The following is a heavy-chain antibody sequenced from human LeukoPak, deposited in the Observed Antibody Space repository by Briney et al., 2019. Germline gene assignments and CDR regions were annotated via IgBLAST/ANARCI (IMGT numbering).Heavy chain of an antibody. CDR2: ITGDGRST. J-gene: IGHJ4*02. CDR3: ARDPSYYYDSSGYFDY. V-gene: IGHV3-43*02. Sequence: GGSLRLSCAASGFTFHLYAMHWVRLAPGKGLEWVSLITGDGRSTYYADSVKGRFTISRDNAKNSLYLQMNSLRAEDTAVYYCARDPSYYYDSSGYFDYWGQGTLVTVSS. D-gene: IGHD3-22*01. CDR1: GFTFHLYA.